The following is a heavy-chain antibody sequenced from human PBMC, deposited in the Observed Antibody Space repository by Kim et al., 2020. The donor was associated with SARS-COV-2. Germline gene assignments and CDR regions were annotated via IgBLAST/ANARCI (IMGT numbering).Heavy chain of an antibody. V-gene: IGHV3-30*18. CDR1: GFTFSTYG. CDR3: AKAVLRGVNCYYYGMDV. J-gene: IGHJ6*02. CDR2: ISYDGSKN. Sequence: GGSLRLSCAVSGFTFSTYGMYWVRQAPGKGLEWVAVISYDGSKNYYADSVKGRFSISRDNSKNTLFLQMNSLRAEDTAVYYCAKAVLRGVNCYYYGMDVWGQGTTVTVSS. D-gene: IGHD3-10*01.